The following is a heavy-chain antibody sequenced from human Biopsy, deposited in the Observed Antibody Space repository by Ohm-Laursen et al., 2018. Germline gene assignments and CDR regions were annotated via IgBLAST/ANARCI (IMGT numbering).Heavy chain of an antibody. D-gene: IGHD2-21*01. J-gene: IGHJ4*02. CDR2: ISWNSGSI. Sequence: SLRLSCAASGFTFQDHAMHWIRQAPGKGLEWVSGISWNSGSINYAVSVQGRFTISRDNAKNSLYLQMNSLRVEDTALYFCARLGELHGLWYFDFWGQGALVTVSS. V-gene: IGHV3-9*01. CDR1: GFTFQDHA. CDR3: ARLGELHGLWYFDF.